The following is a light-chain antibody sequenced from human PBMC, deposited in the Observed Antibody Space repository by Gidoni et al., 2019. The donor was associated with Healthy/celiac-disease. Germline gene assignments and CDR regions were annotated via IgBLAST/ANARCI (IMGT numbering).Light chain of an antibody. J-gene: IGLJ1*01. V-gene: IGLV3-25*03. CDR3: QSADSSGTYV. Sequence: SSELTQPPSVSASPGQTARITYSGDALPKQYAYWSQQKPGQAPVLVIYKDSERPSGIPERFSGSSSGTTVTLTISGVQAEDEADYYCQSADSSGTYVFGTGTKVTVL. CDR1: ALPKQY. CDR2: KDS.